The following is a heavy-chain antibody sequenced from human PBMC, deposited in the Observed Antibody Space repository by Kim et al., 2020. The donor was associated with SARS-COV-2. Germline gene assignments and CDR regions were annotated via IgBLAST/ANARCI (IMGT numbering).Heavy chain of an antibody. CDR2: IYDTGST. D-gene: IGHD2-2*02. V-gene: IGHV4-39*01. CDR3: VRTAYCSSATCYRGWVDS. Sequence: SETLSLTCLVSGGSISSSSYYWGWMRQPPGLGLEWIASIYDTGSTYYNPSLKSRVTISVDTSKNQFTLKLTSVIAADAAVYYCVRTAYCSSATCYRGWVDSWGQGTLVTVSS. CDR1: GGSISSSSYY. J-gene: IGHJ5*01.